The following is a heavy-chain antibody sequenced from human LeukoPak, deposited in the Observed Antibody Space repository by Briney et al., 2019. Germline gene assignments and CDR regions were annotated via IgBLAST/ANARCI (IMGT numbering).Heavy chain of an antibody. J-gene: IGHJ5*02. V-gene: IGHV4-34*01. CDR2: GSDVGGT. D-gene: IGHD2-8*01. Sequence: SETLSLSCAVYGASLNGHYWSWIRQPPGKGLEWIGEGSDVGGTKYNPSLKSRVTISADTSKNQFSLKLSSVTAADTAVYYCAQNGQSGFSFDPWGQGTLVTVSS. CDR3: AQNGQSGFSFDP. CDR1: GASLNGHY.